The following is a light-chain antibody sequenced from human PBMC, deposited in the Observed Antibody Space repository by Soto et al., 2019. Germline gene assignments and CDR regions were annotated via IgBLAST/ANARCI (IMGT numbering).Light chain of an antibody. CDR3: QQSFSTSLT. V-gene: IGKV1-39*01. CDR2: GAS. CDR1: QNIRSR. J-gene: IGKJ4*01. Sequence: DFQMTQSPSTLSASVVDRVTITFRASQNIRSRLAWFQQKPGKAPKVLIYGASNLQSGVPSRFSGSGSGTDFTLTISSLQPEDFATYYCQQSFSTSLTFGGGTKVDIK.